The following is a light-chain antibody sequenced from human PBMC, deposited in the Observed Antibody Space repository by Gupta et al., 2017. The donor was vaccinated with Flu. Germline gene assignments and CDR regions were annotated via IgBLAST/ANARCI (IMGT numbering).Light chain of an antibody. CDR1: HSVRRT. V-gene: IGKV3-15*01. CDR2: DAF. J-gene: IGKJ2*01. CDR3: QQYNDWPLYT. Sequence: ATLCVSPRASATLSCRAIHSVRRTLSWYQQNSGHAPRLLIFDAFTRATGIPARFIGSGSGTEFTLTISSLQSEDFAVYYCQQYNDWPLYTFGQGTKLEIK.